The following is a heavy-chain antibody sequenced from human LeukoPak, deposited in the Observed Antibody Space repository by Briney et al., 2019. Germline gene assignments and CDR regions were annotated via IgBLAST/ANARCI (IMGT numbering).Heavy chain of an antibody. CDR2: INHSGST. Sequence: SETLSLTCAVYGGSFSGYYWSWIRQPPGKGLEWIGEINHSGSTNYNPSLKSRVTISVDTSKNQFSLKLCSVTAADTAVYYCARLGLKKRILTGVRGNNWFDPWGQGTLVTVSS. D-gene: IGHD3-9*01. CDR1: GGSFSGYY. V-gene: IGHV4-34*01. CDR3: ARLGLKKRILTGVRGNNWFDP. J-gene: IGHJ5*02.